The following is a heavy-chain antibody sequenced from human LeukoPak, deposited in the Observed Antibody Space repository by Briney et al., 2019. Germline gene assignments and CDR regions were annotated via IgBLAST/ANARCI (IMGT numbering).Heavy chain of an antibody. CDR2: INPNSGGT. CDR1: GYTSTGYY. J-gene: IGHJ5*02. CDR3: ARDPQWPRGIQNWFDP. D-gene: IGHD6-19*01. V-gene: IGHV1-2*02. Sequence: ASVKVSCKASGYTSTGYYMHWVRQAPGQGLEWMGWINPNSGGTNYAQKFQGRVTMTRDTSISTAYMELSRLRSDDTAVYYCARDPQWPRGIQNWFDPWGQGTLVTVSS.